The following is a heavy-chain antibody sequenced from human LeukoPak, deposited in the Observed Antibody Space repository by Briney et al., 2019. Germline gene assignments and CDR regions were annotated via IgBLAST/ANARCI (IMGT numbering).Heavy chain of an antibody. CDR2: ITPFNGNT. CDR3: ASSVAAAENWFDP. CDR1: GYTFTYRY. V-gene: IGHV1-45*02. D-gene: IGHD6-13*01. Sequence: GSSVKDSCKASGYTFTYRYLHWVRQAPGQALEWMGWITPFNGNTNYAQKFQDRVTTTRDRSMSIAYMELSSLRSEDTAMYYGASSVAAAENWFDPWGQGTLVTVSS. J-gene: IGHJ5*02.